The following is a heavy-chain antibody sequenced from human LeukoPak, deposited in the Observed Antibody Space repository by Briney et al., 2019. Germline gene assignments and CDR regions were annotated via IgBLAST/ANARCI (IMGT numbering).Heavy chain of an antibody. CDR2: ISYDGSNK. V-gene: IGHV3-30*18. J-gene: IGHJ5*02. Sequence: PGGSLRLFCAASGFTFSSYGMHWVRQAPGKGLEWVAVISYDGSNKYYADSVKGRFTISRDNSKNTLYLQMNSLRAEDTAVYYCAKDLEDGNWFDPWGQGTLVTVSS. CDR1: GFTFSSYG. D-gene: IGHD2-15*01. CDR3: AKDLEDGNWFDP.